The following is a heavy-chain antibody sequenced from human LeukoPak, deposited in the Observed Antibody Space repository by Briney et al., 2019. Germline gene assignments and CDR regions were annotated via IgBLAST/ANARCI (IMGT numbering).Heavy chain of an antibody. CDR1: GFTFSSYA. CDR2: ISGSGGNT. J-gene: IGHJ4*02. CDR3: AKNSYHYSSGGPLDY. V-gene: IGHV3-23*01. D-gene: IGHD6-19*01. Sequence: GSLRLSCAASGFTFSSYAMSWVRQAPGKGLEWVSGISGSGGNTHYADFVKGRFTISRDNSKNTLYLQMNSLRAEDTAVYYCAKNSYHYSSGGPLDYWGQGTLATVSS.